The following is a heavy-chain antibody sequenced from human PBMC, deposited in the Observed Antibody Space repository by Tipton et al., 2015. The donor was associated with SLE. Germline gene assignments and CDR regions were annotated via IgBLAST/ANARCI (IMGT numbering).Heavy chain of an antibody. Sequence: SLRLSCAASGFTFDDYTMHWVRQAPGKGLEWVSLISWDGGSTYYADSVKGRFTISRDNSKNSLYLQMNSLRTEDTALYYCAKDMRRWLQSGAFDIWGQGTMVTVSS. V-gene: IGHV3-43*01. CDR3: AKDMRRWLQSGAFDI. D-gene: IGHD5-24*01. CDR1: GFTFDDYT. CDR2: ISWDGGST. J-gene: IGHJ3*02.